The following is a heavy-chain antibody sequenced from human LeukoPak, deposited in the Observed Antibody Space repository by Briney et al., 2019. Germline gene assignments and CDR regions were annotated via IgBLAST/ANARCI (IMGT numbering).Heavy chain of an antibody. CDR2: ISGSGGST. CDR3: AKDRVGLAVAGGPFDY. D-gene: IGHD6-19*01. V-gene: IGHV3-23*01. CDR1: GFTFSSYA. Sequence: TGGSLRLSCAASGFTFSSYAMSWVRQAPGKGLEWVSAISGSGGSTYYADSVKGRFTISRDNSKNTLYLQMNSLRAEDTAVYYCAKDRVGLAVAGGPFDYWGQGTLVTVSS. J-gene: IGHJ4*02.